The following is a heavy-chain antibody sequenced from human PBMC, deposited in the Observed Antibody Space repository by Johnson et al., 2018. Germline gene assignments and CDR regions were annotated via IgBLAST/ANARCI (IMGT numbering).Heavy chain of an antibody. CDR2: ISWNSGSR. Sequence: EVQLVESGGGLVQPGRSLRLSCAVSGFTFEDYAMHWVRQTPGKGLEWVSGISWNSGSRGYGDAVKGRFTITRDNAKNSLYLQMNSLRPEDTALYYCEKDFSMSPGFFYGLDGWGQGTTVTVSS. CDR3: EKDFSMSPGFFYGLDG. D-gene: IGHD2-8*01. V-gene: IGHV3-9*01. J-gene: IGHJ6*02. CDR1: GFTFEDYA.